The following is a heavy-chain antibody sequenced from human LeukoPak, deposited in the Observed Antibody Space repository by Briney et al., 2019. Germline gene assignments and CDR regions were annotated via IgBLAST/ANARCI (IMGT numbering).Heavy chain of an antibody. CDR3: AKGGSGDAFDI. J-gene: IGHJ3*02. Sequence: PGGSLRLSCAASGFTFSSYAMHWVRQAPGKGLEWVAVISYDGSNKYYADSVKGRFTISRDNSKNTLYLQMNSLRPEDTALYYCAKGGSGDAFDIWGQGTMVTVSS. D-gene: IGHD2-15*01. CDR1: GFTFSSYA. V-gene: IGHV3-30-3*01. CDR2: ISYDGSNK.